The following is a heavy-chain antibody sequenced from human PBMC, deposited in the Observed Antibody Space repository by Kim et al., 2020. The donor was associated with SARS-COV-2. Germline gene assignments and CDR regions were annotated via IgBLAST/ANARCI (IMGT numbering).Heavy chain of an antibody. CDR3: AREGYSGYDSPVDY. J-gene: IGHJ4*02. CDR1: GGTFSSYA. Sequence: SVKVSCKASGGTFSSYAISWVRQAPGQGLEWMGRIIPILGIANYAQKFQGRVTITADKSTSTAYMELSSLRSEDTAVYYCAREGYSGYDSPVDYWGQGTLVTVSS. CDR2: IIPILGIA. V-gene: IGHV1-69*04. D-gene: IGHD5-12*01.